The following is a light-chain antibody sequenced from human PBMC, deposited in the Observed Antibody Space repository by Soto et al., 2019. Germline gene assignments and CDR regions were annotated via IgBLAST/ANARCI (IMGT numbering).Light chain of an antibody. V-gene: IGKV3-11*01. J-gene: IGKJ5*01. CDR1: QSVSSY. Sequence: EIVLTQSPATLSLSPGERATLSCRASQSVSSYLAWYQQKPGQAPRLLIYDASNRATGIPARFSDSGSGTDFNLTNSRLEPEDFAVYCCQQRSNWPLITFGQGTRLEIK. CDR2: DAS. CDR3: QQRSNWPLIT.